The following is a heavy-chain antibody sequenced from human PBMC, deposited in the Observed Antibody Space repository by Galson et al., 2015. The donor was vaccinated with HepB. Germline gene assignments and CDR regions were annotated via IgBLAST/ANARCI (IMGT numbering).Heavy chain of an antibody. CDR2: ISGSGTKT. CDR1: GFAFSTYA. Sequence: SLRLSCAASGFAFSTYAMSWVRQAPGKGLDWVSTISGSGTKTHYADSVKGRFSISRDDSKNTLYLQMNSLRAEDTAVYYCASVAGDHFVYWGQGTLVTVSS. D-gene: IGHD6-19*01. V-gene: IGHV3-23*01. CDR3: ASVAGDHFVY. J-gene: IGHJ4*02.